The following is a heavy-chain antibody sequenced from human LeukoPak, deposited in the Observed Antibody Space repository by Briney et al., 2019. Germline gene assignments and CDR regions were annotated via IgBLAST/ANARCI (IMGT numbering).Heavy chain of an antibody. D-gene: IGHD3-10*01. Sequence: GGSLRLSCAASGFTFSSYSMNWVRQAPGKGLEWVSSISGSSSYIYYADSVEGRFTISRDNAKNSLYLQMNSLRAEDTAVYYCARDLWFGESTERYYYYGMDVWGKGTTVTVSS. CDR3: ARDLWFGESTERYYYYGMDV. CDR1: GFTFSSYS. CDR2: ISGSSSYI. V-gene: IGHV3-21*01. J-gene: IGHJ6*04.